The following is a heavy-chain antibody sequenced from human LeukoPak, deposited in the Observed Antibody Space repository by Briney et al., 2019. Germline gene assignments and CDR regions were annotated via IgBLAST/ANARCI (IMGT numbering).Heavy chain of an antibody. J-gene: IGHJ4*02. Sequence: PGGSLRLSCVASGFTFSSSWMSWVRRAPGKGLEWVANIKQDGTEEYYVDSVRGRFSISKDNAKNSLYLQMNSLSAEDTAVYYCARDPCHGALDYWGQGALVTVSS. CDR3: ARDPCHGALDY. CDR2: IKQDGTEE. V-gene: IGHV3-7*03. CDR1: GFTFSSSW. D-gene: IGHD2-2*01.